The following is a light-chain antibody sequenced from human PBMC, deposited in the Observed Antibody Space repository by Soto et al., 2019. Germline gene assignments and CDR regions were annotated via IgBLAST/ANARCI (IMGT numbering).Light chain of an antibody. Sequence: IVFSPSPGTLSLSPGERATLSFRASQSVSSSLAWYQQNPGQAPRLLIFDASNRATGIPVRLSGSGSGTDFTLTISSLEPEDFTVYYCQQHSNWPLTFGGGTKVDIK. J-gene: IGKJ4*01. V-gene: IGKV3-11*01. CDR1: QSVSSS. CDR3: QQHSNWPLT. CDR2: DAS.